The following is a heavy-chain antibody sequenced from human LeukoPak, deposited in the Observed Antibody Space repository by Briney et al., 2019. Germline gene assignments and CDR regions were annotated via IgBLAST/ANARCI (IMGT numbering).Heavy chain of an antibody. J-gene: IGHJ5*02. CDR1: GYSFTSYR. CDR2: IYPDDSDT. V-gene: IGHV5-51*01. Sequence: GESLKISCKASGYSFTSYRIGWVRQMPGKGLEWMGIIYPDDSDTRYSPSFRGQVTISADKSISTAYLQWSSLKASDTAMYYCARVSDSSGYYYDWFDPWGQGTLVTVSS. D-gene: IGHD3-22*01. CDR3: ARVSDSSGYYYDWFDP.